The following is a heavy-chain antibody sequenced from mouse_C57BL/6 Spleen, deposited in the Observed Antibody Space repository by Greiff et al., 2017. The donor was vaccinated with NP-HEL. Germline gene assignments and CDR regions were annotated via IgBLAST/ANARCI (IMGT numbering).Heavy chain of an antibody. Sequence: QVQLQQPGAELVKPGASVKLSCKASGYTFTSYWMHWVKQRPGQGLEWIGMIHPNSGSTNYNEKFKSKATLTVDKSSSTAYMQLSSLTSEDSAVYDGARVIYDGSSYWYFDVWGTGTTVTVSS. CDR3: ARVIYDGSSYWYFDV. CDR2: IHPNSGST. J-gene: IGHJ1*03. V-gene: IGHV1-64*01. CDR1: GYTFTSYW. D-gene: IGHD1-1*01.